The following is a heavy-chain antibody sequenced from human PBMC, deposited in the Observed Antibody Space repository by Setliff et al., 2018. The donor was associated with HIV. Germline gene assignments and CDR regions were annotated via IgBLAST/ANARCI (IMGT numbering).Heavy chain of an antibody. V-gene: IGHV4-4*07. CDR3: ARVQMAYAAFDV. CDR1: DDPISSYY. CDR2: LYVSGDT. Sequence: PSETLSLTCYVTDDPISSYYWSWVRQPAGKGLEWIGRLYVSGDTNYNPSLKSQVTMSLDTSKKHFSLKLSSVTAADTAVYYCARVQMAYAAFDVWGQGTMVTVSS. D-gene: IGHD4-17*01. J-gene: IGHJ3*01.